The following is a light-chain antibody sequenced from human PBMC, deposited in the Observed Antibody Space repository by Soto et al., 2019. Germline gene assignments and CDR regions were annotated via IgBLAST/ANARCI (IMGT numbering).Light chain of an antibody. CDR1: SSDVGAYNY. J-gene: IGLJ3*02. V-gene: IGLV2-14*01. CDR3: SSYTSSSTLGV. Sequence: QSALTQPASVSGSPGQSITISCTGTSSDVGAYNYVSWYQQHPGKAPKLIIYDVSNRPSGVSNRFSGSKSGNTASLTISGLQAEDEADYFCSSYTSSSTLGVFVGGTKVTVL. CDR2: DVS.